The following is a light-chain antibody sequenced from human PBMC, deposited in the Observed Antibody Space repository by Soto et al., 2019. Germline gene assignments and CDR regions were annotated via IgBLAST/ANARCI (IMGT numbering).Light chain of an antibody. V-gene: IGKV1-12*01. CDR1: QGISSW. CDR2: TGS. J-gene: IGKJ4*01. Sequence: DIQMTQSPSSVSASVGDRVSITCRASQGISSWLAWYQQKPGRAPQLLIYTGSSLQSGVPSSFSGTGSVTDFTPTISSLQPEYVATYYCQQANSFPLTFGGGTKVEIK. CDR3: QQANSFPLT.